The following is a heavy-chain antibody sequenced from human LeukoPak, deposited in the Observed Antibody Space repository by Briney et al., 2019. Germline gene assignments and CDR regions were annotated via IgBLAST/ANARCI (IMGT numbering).Heavy chain of an antibody. Sequence: GGSLRLSCAASGFTFSSYSMSWVRQAPGKGLEWVSSISSSSSYIYYADSVKGRFTISRDNAKNSLYLQMNSLRAEDTAVYYCARDFYGSGSLSAFDIWGQGTMVTVSS. J-gene: IGHJ3*02. V-gene: IGHV3-21*01. CDR1: GFTFSSYS. D-gene: IGHD3-10*01. CDR2: ISSSSSYI. CDR3: ARDFYGSGSLSAFDI.